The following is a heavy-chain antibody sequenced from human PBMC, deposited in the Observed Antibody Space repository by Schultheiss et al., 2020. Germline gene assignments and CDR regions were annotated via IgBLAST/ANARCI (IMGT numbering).Heavy chain of an antibody. V-gene: IGHV3-15*01. CDR3: TTGNWAGIAAAEDYYYGMDV. J-gene: IGHJ6*04. CDR2: IKSKTDGGTT. CDR1: GFTFSNAW. D-gene: IGHD6-13*01. Sequence: GASLRLSCAASGFTFSNAWMSWVRQAPGKGLEWVGRIKSKTDGGTTDYAAPVKGRFTISRDDSKNTLYLQMNSLKTEDTAVYYCTTGNWAGIAAAEDYYYGMDVWGKGTTVNGYS.